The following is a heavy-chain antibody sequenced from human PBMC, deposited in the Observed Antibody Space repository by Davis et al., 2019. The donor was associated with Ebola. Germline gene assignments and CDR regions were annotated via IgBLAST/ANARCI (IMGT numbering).Heavy chain of an antibody. CDR3: AKTGVVPAAMRGYGMDV. J-gene: IGHJ6*04. CDR1: GFTFSSYG. D-gene: IGHD2-2*01. CDR2: IRYDGSNK. V-gene: IGHV3-30*02. Sequence: PGGSLRLSCAASGFTFSSYGMHWVRQAPGKGLEWVAFIRYDGSNKYYADSVKGRFTISRDNSKNTLYLQMNSLRAEDTAVYYCAKTGVVPAAMRGYGMDVWGKGTTVTVSS.